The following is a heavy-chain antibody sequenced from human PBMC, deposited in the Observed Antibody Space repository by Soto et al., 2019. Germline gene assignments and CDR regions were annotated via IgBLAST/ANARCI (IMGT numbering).Heavy chain of an antibody. CDR1: GFTFSSYA. D-gene: IGHD3-22*01. V-gene: IGHV3-23*01. CDR2: ISGSGGST. CDR3: AKDEYYYDSSGYGR. J-gene: IGHJ4*02. Sequence: GGSLRLSCAASGFTFSSYAMSWVRQAPGKGLEWVSAISGSGGSTYYADSVKGRFTISRDNSKNTLYLQMNSLRAEDTAVYYCAKDEYYYDSSGYGRWGQGTLVTVSS.